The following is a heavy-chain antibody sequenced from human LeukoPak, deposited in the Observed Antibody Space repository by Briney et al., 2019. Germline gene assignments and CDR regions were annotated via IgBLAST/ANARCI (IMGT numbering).Heavy chain of an antibody. D-gene: IGHD5-24*01. J-gene: IGHJ3*02. Sequence: GASVKVSCKASGYTFTSYYMHWVRQAPGQGLEWMGIINPSGGSTSYAQKSQGRVTMTRDTSTSTVYMELSSLRSEDTAVYYCAREVEMATITGAFDIWGQGTMVTVSS. V-gene: IGHV1-46*01. CDR2: INPSGGST. CDR3: AREVEMATITGAFDI. CDR1: GYTFTSYY.